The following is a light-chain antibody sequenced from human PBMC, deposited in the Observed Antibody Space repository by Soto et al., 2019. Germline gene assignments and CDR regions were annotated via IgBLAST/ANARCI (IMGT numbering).Light chain of an antibody. Sequence: DIQMTQSPSTLSASVGDRVTITCRSSQSISSWLAWFQQKPGKAPKLLIYMASSLESGVPSRFSGSGSGTEFTLTISSLQPDDFATYYCQQYKSYSRTFGQGTKVDIK. V-gene: IGKV1-5*03. CDR1: QSISSW. CDR3: QQYKSYSRT. J-gene: IGKJ1*01. CDR2: MAS.